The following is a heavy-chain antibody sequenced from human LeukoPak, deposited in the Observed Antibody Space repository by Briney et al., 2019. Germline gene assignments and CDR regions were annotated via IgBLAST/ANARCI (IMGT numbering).Heavy chain of an antibody. J-gene: IGHJ3*02. CDR3: ASLLLWFGESDAFDI. V-gene: IGHV3-30-3*01. D-gene: IGHD3-10*01. CDR2: ISYDGSNK. Sequence: GGSLRLSCAASGFTFSSYAMHWVRQAPGKGLEWVAVISYDGSNKYYADSVKGRFTISRDNSKNTLYLQMNSLRAEDTAVYYCASLLLWFGESDAFDIWGQGTMVTVSS. CDR1: GFTFSSYA.